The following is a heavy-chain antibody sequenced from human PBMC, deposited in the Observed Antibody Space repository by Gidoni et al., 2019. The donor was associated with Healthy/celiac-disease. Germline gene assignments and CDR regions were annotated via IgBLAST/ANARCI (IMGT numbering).Heavy chain of an antibody. CDR2: INHSGST. J-gene: IGHJ4*02. CDR1: GGPFSGYY. Sequence: QGQLQQQGAGLLKPSEPLSLTCAAYGGPFSGYYRSWSRQPPGKGLGWIVEINHSGSTNYNPALKSRVPISLDTSKIQFALKLSSVTAADTAVYYCARGPGGEASSSSSPLGYWGQGTLVTVSS. CDR3: ARGPGGEASSSSSPLGY. D-gene: IGHD6-6*01. V-gene: IGHV4-34*01.